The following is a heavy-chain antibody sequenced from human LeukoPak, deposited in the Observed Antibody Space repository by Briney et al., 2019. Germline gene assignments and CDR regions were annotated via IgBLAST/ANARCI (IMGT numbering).Heavy chain of an antibody. CDR1: GGSISSSSYY. D-gene: IGHD3-10*01. J-gene: IGHJ4*02. CDR3: ATMVQGIYTYFGS. Sequence: SETLSLTCTVSGGSISSSSYYWGWIRQPPGKGLGWIGSIYFSGTTYYNPSLKSRVTMSVDTSKNQLSLKLSSVTAADTAVYYCATMVQGIYTYFGSWGQGNLVAVSS. CDR2: IYFSGTT. V-gene: IGHV4-39*07.